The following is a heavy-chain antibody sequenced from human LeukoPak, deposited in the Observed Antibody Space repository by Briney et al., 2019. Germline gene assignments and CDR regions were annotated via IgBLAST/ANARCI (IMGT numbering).Heavy chain of an antibody. D-gene: IGHD3-22*01. CDR3: AKEFGGYKYDWFDP. V-gene: IGHV3-23*01. CDR1: GFIFSSYG. Sequence: GGSLRLSCAASGFIFSSYGMILVRQAPGDGLEGLSAISGGGGSRYYADPLKGRLTSSRDNSKNTLYLQMNSLRDEDTDIHYCAKEFGGYKYDWFDPWGQGTLVTVSS. CDR2: ISGGGGSR. J-gene: IGHJ5*02.